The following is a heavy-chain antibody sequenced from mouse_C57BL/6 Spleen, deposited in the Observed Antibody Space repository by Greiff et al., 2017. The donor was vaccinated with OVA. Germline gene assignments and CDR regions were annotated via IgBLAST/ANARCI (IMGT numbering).Heavy chain of an antibody. V-gene: IGHV1-53*01. Sequence: QVQLQQPGTELVKPGASVKLSCKASGYTFTSYWMHWVKQRPGQGLEWIGNINPSNGGTNYNEKFKSKATLTVDKSSSTAYMQLSSLTSEDSAVYYCARWGTTVVAPGYAMDYWGQGTSVTVSS. CDR2: INPSNGGT. CDR1: GYTFTSYW. J-gene: IGHJ4*01. D-gene: IGHD1-1*01. CDR3: ARWGTTVVAPGYAMDY.